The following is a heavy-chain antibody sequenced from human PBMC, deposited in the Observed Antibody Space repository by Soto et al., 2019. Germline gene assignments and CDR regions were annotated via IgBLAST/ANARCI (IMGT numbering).Heavy chain of an antibody. CDR1: GGTFSSYT. D-gene: IGHD5-18*01. CDR3: AIRSGYSHGLLIDY. CDR2: IIPILGIA. J-gene: IGHJ4*02. Sequence: GASVKVSCKASGGTFSSYTISWVRQAPGQGLEWMGRIIPILGIANYAQKFQGRVTITADKSTSTAYMELSSLRSEDTAVYYCAIRSGYSHGLLIDYWGQGTLVTVSS. V-gene: IGHV1-69*02.